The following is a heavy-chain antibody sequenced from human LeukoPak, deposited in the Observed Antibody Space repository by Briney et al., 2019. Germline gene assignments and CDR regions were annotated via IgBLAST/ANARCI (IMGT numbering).Heavy chain of an antibody. Sequence: GALRLSCAASGFTFSSYWMSWVRQAPGKGLEWVANIKQDGSEKYYVDSVKGRFTISRDNAKNSLYLRMNSLRAEDTAVYYCARERRGLGAIGYWGQGTLVTVSS. CDR2: IKQDGSEK. CDR3: ARERRGLGAIGY. D-gene: IGHD1-26*01. J-gene: IGHJ4*02. V-gene: IGHV3-7*01. CDR1: GFTFSSYW.